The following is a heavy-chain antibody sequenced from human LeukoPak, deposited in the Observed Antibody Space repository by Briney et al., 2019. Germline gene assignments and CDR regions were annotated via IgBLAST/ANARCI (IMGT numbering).Heavy chain of an antibody. CDR2: IIPMFNTA. CDR1: GGTFSNSG. V-gene: IGHV1-69*05. Sequence: SVKVSCKASGGTFSNSGISWVRQAPGQGLEWMGGIIPMFNTANSAQRFQGRVIITTDESTSTAYMELSSLTSKDTAVYYCARDRTVGAPPLSAFDIWGQGTLVTVSS. D-gene: IGHD1-26*01. CDR3: ARDRTVGAPPLSAFDI. J-gene: IGHJ3*02.